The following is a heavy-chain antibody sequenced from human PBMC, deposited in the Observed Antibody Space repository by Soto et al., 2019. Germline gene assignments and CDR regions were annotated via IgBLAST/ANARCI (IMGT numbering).Heavy chain of an antibody. CDR2: IYYSGST. Sequence: PSETLSLTCTVSGGSISSGGYYWSWIRQHPGKGLEWIGYIYYSGSTYYNPSLKSRVTISVDTSKNQFSLKLSSVTAADTAVYYCAREGSSEQQLVFDYWGQGTLVTVSS. CDR3: AREGSSEQQLVFDY. V-gene: IGHV4-31*03. D-gene: IGHD6-13*01. J-gene: IGHJ4*02. CDR1: GGSISSGGYY.